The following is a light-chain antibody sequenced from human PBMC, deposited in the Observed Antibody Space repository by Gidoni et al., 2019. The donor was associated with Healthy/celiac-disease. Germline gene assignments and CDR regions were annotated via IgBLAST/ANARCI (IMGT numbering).Light chain of an antibody. CDR2: AAS. V-gene: IGKV1-17*01. Sequence: DIQMTQSPPSLPASVGDRVTITSRARQGIRNDLGWYQQKPGKAPKRLIYAASSLQRGVPSRFSGSGSETEFTLTINSLQPKDFATCYWLQPTFDQGTKVEIK. J-gene: IGKJ1*01. CDR1: QGIRND. CDR3: LQPT.